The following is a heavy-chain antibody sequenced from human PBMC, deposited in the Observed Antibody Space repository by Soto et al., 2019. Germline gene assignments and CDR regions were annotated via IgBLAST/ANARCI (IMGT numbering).Heavy chain of an antibody. Sequence: PGESLKISCKGSGYSFTSYWISWVRQMPGKGLEWMGRIDPSDSYTNYSPSFQGHVTISADKSISTAYLQWSSLKASDTAMYYCARKSGYPHYYYYGMDVWGQGTTVTVSS. V-gene: IGHV5-10-1*01. J-gene: IGHJ6*02. CDR1: GYSFTSYW. D-gene: IGHD3-3*01. CDR3: ARKSGYPHYYYYGMDV. CDR2: IDPSDSYT.